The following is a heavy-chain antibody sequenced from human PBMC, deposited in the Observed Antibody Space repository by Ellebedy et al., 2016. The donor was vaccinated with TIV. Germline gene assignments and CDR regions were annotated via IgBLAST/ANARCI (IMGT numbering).Heavy chain of an antibody. V-gene: IGHV4-59*01. CDR1: GGSIRSYY. CDR3: VRHGGIALIPGAILYAFDI. CDR2: IYYSGNS. J-gene: IGHJ3*02. D-gene: IGHD2-2*01. Sequence: MPSETLSLTCTVSGGSIRSYYWSWIRQSPGKGLEWIAYIYYSGNSNYNPSLNSRVTISLDTSKNQCSLKLSSVTAADTAIYYCVRHGGIALIPGAILYAFDIWGRGTMLTVSP.